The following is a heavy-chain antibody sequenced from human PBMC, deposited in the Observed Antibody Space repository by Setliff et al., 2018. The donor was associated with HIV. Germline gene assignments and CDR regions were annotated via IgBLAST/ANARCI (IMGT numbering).Heavy chain of an antibody. CDR2: LYYSGTT. CDR1: GGSISSSSYY. CDR3: AREITYDYVWGSFRQGAFDI. Sequence: SETLSLTCTVSGGSISSSSYYWGWIRQPPGKGLEWIGSLYYSGTTYYNPSLKSRLTISVDTSRNHFSLKLISVTAADTAVYYCAREITYDYVWGSFRQGAFDIWGQGTLVTVSS. D-gene: IGHD3-16*01. V-gene: IGHV4-39*02. J-gene: IGHJ3*02.